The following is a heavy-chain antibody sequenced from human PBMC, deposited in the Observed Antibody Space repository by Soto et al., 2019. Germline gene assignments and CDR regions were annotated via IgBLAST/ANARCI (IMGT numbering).Heavy chain of an antibody. J-gene: IGHJ4*02. CDR2: IYWDDDK. Sequence: QITLKESGPTLVKPTQTLTLTCTFSGFSLTTNGLGVGWIRQPPGKALEWLALIYWDDDKRYSPSLKSRLTITKDTSKNQEVLTMTDMDPVDTATYYCAHRPTTIAYFDYWGQGTLVTVSS. CDR1: GFSLTTNGLG. V-gene: IGHV2-5*02. D-gene: IGHD4-4*01. CDR3: AHRPTTIAYFDY.